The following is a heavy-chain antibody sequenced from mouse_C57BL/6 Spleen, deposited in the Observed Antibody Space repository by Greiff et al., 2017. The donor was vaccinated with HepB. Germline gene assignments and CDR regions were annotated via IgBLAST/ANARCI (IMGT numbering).Heavy chain of an antibody. J-gene: IGHJ3*01. V-gene: IGHV1-18*01. Sequence: VQLQQSGPELVKPGASVKIPCKASGYTFTDYNMDWVKQSHGKSLEWIGDINPNNGGTIYNQKFKGKATLTVDKSSSTAYMELRSLTSEDTAVYYCARGNWSWFAYWGQGTLVTVSA. D-gene: IGHD2-1*01. CDR3: ARGNWSWFAY. CDR1: GYTFTDYN. CDR2: INPNNGGT.